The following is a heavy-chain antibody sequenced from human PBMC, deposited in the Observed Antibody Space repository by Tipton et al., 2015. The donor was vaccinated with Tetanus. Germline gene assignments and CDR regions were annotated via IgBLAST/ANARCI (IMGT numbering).Heavy chain of an antibody. CDR1: GGSVRSGDYQ. Sequence: TLSLTCSVSGGSVRSGDYQWNWIRQPPGKGLEWLAYISNSGRTNSNYSLKSRITISQDKSKNQFSLRLTSVTAADTAVYYCARALIEAAGDYGDYWGQGTLVTVSS. J-gene: IGHJ4*02. CDR3: ARALIEAAGDYGDY. CDR2: ISNSGRT. V-gene: IGHV4-61*08. D-gene: IGHD6-13*01.